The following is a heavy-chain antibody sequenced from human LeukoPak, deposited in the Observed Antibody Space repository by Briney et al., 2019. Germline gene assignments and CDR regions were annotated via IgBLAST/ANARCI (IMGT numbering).Heavy chain of an antibody. J-gene: IGHJ5*02. CDR3: ARTPTYCGGDCYYFDP. CDR1: GGSISNYY. V-gene: IGHV4-59*12. D-gene: IGHD2-21*02. CDR2: IYYSGST. Sequence: PSETLSLTCTVSGGSISNYYWSWIRQPPGKGLEYIGYIYYSGSTNFNPSLKSRVTMSVDTSKNQFSLNLSSVTAADTAMYFCARTPTYCGGDCYYFDPWGQGTLVTVSS.